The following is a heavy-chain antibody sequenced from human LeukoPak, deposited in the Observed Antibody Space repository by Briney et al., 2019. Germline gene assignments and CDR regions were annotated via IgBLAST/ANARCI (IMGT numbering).Heavy chain of an antibody. V-gene: IGHV1-69*04. Sequence: GASVKVSCKASGGTFSSYAISWVRQAPGQGLEWMGRIIPILGIANYAQKFQGRVTITADKSTSTAYMELSSLRSEDTAVYYCARGSTSLYYYYMDVWGKGTTVTVSS. D-gene: IGHD2-2*01. CDR1: GGTFSSYA. CDR2: IIPILGIA. J-gene: IGHJ6*03. CDR3: ARGSTSLYYYYMDV.